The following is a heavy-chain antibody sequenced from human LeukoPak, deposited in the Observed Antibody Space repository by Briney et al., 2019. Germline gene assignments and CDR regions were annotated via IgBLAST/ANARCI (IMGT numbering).Heavy chain of an antibody. CDR1: GFTFSGSA. J-gene: IGHJ4*02. Sequence: PGGSLRLSCAASGFTFSGSAMHWVRQASGKGLEWVGRIRSKANSYATSYAASLKGRFTFSRDDSKNTAYLQMDSLKTEDTAVYYCFAWFGENGGYWGQGTLVSVSS. CDR3: FAWFGENGGY. D-gene: IGHD3-10*01. CDR2: IRSKANSYAT. V-gene: IGHV3-73*01.